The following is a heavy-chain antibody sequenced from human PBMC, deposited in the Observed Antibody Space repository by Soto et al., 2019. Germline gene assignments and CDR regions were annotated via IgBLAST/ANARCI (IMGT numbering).Heavy chain of an antibody. J-gene: IGHJ3*02. CDR2: ISSSGSTI. CDR3: AREYYDILTGYYNANGAFDI. V-gene: IGHV3-11*01. D-gene: IGHD3-9*01. CDR1: GFTFSDYY. Sequence: GGSLRLSCAASGFTFSDYYMSWIRQAPGKGLEWVSYISSSGSTIYYADSVKGRFTISRDNAKNSLYLQMNSLRAEDTAVYYCAREYYDILTGYYNANGAFDIWGQGTMVTVSS.